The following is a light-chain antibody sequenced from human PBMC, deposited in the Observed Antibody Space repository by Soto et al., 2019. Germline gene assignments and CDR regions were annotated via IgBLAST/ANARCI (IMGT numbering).Light chain of an antibody. CDR2: DAS. CDR1: QTISTW. J-gene: IGKJ1*01. Sequence: DIQVTQAPATASASVVDTVSISRRGSQTISTWMAWYQQKPGKAPTLLVYDASTLQSGVASRFSGSGSGTEFTLTISSLQPDDFATYYCQQYNSYSPWTFGQGTKVDIK. CDR3: QQYNSYSPWT. V-gene: IGKV1-5*01.